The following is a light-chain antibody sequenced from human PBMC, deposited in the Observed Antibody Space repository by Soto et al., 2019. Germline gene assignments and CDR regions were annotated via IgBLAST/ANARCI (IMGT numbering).Light chain of an antibody. CDR1: QSVLYSSNNKNY. CDR2: WTS. J-gene: IGKJ2*01. V-gene: IGKV4-1*01. Sequence: DIVMTQSPDSLAVSLGERATINCRSSQSVLYSSNNKNYLAWYQQKPGHPPKLLIYWTSTRESGVPDRFSVSGSGTDFTLTISSLQAEDVAVYYCHQYYSLPYTFGQGTKLEIK. CDR3: HQYYSLPYT.